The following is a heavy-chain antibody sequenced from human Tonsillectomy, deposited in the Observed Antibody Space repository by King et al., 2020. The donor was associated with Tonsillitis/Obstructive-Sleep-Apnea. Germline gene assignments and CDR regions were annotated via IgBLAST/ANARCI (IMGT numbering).Heavy chain of an antibody. J-gene: IGHJ4*02. CDR2: IYRGGGT. Sequence: VQLVESGGGLIQPGGSLSLSCVASGFTVSDNYMSWVRQAPGKGLEWVSVIYRGGGTHYADSVKGRFTISRDNSKNTLYLQMNSLRAEDTAVYYCAREGGALFYFDYWGQGTLVTVSS. V-gene: IGHV3-53*01. CDR3: AREGGALFYFDY. D-gene: IGHD3-16*01. CDR1: GFTVSDNY.